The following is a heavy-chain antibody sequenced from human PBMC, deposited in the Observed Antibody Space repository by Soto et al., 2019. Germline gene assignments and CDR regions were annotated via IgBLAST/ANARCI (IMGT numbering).Heavy chain of an antibody. CDR2: ISYDGTNR. V-gene: IGHV3-30-3*01. Sequence: QVHLVESGGGVVQPGRSLRLSCAASGLTFSNYAMHWVRQAPGKGLEWVAFISYDGTNRCYPDSVKGRFTISRDNSKNTLYLQMNSLKTEDRAVYYCARESSSTVTTGGGGSAKDYWGQGTLGTVSS. D-gene: IGHD4-17*01. CDR1: GLTFSNYA. CDR3: ARESSSTVTTGGGGSAKDY. J-gene: IGHJ4*02.